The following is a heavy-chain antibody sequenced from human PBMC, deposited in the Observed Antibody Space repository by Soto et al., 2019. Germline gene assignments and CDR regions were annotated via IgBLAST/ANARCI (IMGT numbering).Heavy chain of an antibody. CDR2: ISAYNGNT. D-gene: IGHD2-2*01. CDR3: ARDHCSITCCYVFRSVGYYYYGMDV. J-gene: IGHJ6*02. V-gene: IGHV1-18*01. CDR1: GYTFTRYR. Sequence: APLNVSCKASGYTFTRYRISWGRQAPEQGLERMGGISAYNGNTNYAQKHQGRVTMTTDTSTSTAYMELRSLRSDDTAVYYCARDHCSITCCYVFRSVGYYYYGMDVWGQGTTVTVSS.